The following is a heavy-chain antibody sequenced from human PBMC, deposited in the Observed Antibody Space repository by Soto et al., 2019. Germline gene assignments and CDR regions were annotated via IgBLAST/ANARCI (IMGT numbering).Heavy chain of an antibody. V-gene: IGHV3-23*01. CDR1: GFTFSSYA. J-gene: IGHJ3*02. CDR2: ISGSGGST. Sequence: GGSLRLSCAASGFTFSSYAMSWVRQAPGKGLEWVSAISGSGGSTYYADAVKGRLTNSRDNAKNTLKLQMNSLRAKDTAVYYCAKSGVAAAGQRDAFDIWGQGTMVTVSS. CDR3: AKSGVAAAGQRDAFDI. D-gene: IGHD6-13*01.